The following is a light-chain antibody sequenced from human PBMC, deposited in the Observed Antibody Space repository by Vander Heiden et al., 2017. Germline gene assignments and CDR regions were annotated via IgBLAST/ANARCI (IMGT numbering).Light chain of an antibody. CDR2: AAS. V-gene: IGKV1-27*01. Sequence: IRMRQSPSSLSASVGDRVTITCLASQGISNYLAWYQQKPGKVPKLLIYAASNLESGVPSRFSGSGSGTDFTFTISSLQPEDVATYYCQKYNSPPFTFGHGTKVDIK. CDR1: QGISNY. J-gene: IGKJ3*01. CDR3: QKYNSPPFT.